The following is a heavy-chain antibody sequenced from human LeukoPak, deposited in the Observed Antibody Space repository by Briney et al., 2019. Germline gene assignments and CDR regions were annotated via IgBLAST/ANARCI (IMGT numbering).Heavy chain of an antibody. CDR3: ARDLIAAAGRNWFDP. J-gene: IGHJ5*02. Sequence: GGSLRLSCAASGFTFSSYWMHWVRQAPGQGLVWVSRINSDGSSTSYADSVKGRFTISRDNAKNTLYLQMNSLRAEDTAVYYCARDLIAAAGRNWFDPWGQGTLVTVSS. D-gene: IGHD6-13*01. CDR1: GFTFSSYW. V-gene: IGHV3-74*01. CDR2: INSDGSST.